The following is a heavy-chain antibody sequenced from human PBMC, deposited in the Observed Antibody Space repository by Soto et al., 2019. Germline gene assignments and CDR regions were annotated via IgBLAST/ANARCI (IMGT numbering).Heavy chain of an antibody. CDR2: IWYDGSNK. Sequence: VQLLESGGGLVQPGGSLRLSGAASGFTFSSYGMHWVRQAPGKGLEWGAVIWYDGSNKYYEDSVKGGFTISRENSKNPLYLQMNSLRAEDTAVYYCARDSGGYYYDSSGYSRPDYWGQGTLVTVSS. V-gene: IGHV3-33*08. CDR3: ARDSGGYYYDSSGYSRPDY. D-gene: IGHD3-22*01. J-gene: IGHJ4*02. CDR1: GFTFSSYG.